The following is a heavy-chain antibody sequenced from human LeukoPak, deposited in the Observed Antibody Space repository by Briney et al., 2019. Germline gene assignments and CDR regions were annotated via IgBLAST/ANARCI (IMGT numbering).Heavy chain of an antibody. Sequence: GGSLRLSCAASGSTFSSYAMSWVRQAPGKGLEWVSAISGSGASTYYADSVRGRFTISRDNSKNTLYLQMNCLRADDTAIYYCARGLDTVDISPGFDSWGQGTLVTVSS. V-gene: IGHV3-23*01. D-gene: IGHD3-9*01. CDR3: ARGLDTVDISPGFDS. J-gene: IGHJ4*02. CDR1: GSTFSSYA. CDR2: ISGSGAST.